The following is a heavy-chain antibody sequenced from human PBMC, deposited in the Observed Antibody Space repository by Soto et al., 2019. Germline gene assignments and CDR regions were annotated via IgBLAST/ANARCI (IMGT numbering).Heavy chain of an antibody. Sequence: GASVKVTCKASGYTLAGYYMHWVRQAPGQGLEWMGWINPNSGGTNYAQKFQGRVTMTRDTSISTAYMELSRLRSDDTAVYYCARDHAYCSSTSCYTGYYYYGMDVWGQGTTVTVSS. J-gene: IGHJ6*02. CDR1: GYTLAGYY. V-gene: IGHV1-2*02. D-gene: IGHD2-2*02. CDR2: INPNSGGT. CDR3: ARDHAYCSSTSCYTGYYYYGMDV.